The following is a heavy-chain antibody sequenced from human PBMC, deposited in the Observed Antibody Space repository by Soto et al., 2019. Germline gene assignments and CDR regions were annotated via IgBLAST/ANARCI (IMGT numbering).Heavy chain of an antibody. D-gene: IGHD2-8*01. J-gene: IGHJ4*02. CDR3: VSQRTSVLTQAYFDY. CDR1: GGSVSNSNYY. V-gene: IGHV4-39*01. CDR2: VYYRGRS. Sequence: SETRSLTCTVSGGSVSNSNYYWDWIRQSPGKGLEWIGSVYYRGRSYSKSSVKSRVTISVDTSKNQFSLNLNSVTASDTAVYYCVSQRTSVLTQAYFDYWGPGALVTVSS.